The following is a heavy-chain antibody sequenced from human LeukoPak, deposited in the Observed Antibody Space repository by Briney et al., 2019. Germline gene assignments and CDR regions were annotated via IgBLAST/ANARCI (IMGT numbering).Heavy chain of an antibody. V-gene: IGHV1-8*03. CDR1: GYTLTSYD. D-gene: IGHD3-3*01. J-gene: IGHJ5*02. CDR2: MNPNSGNT. Sequence: ASVKVSCKASGYTLTSYDINWVRQATGQGLEWMGWMNPNSGNTGYAQKFQGRVTITRNTSISTAYMELSSLRSEDTAVYYCARGLTRITIFGVVTSYNWFDPWGQGTLVTVSS. CDR3: ARGLTRITIFGVVTSYNWFDP.